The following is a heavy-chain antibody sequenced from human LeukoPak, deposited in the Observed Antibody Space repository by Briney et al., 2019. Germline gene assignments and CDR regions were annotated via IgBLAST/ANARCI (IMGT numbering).Heavy chain of an antibody. D-gene: IGHD3-22*01. CDR3: ATDSHASSGSGMAV. CDR2: IWYDGSNK. J-gene: IGHJ6*02. Sequence: GGSLRLSCAASGFTFSSYGMHWVRQAPGKGLEWVAVIWYDGSNKYYADSVKGRFTISRDNSKNTLYLQMNSLRAEDTAVYYCATDSHASSGSGMAVWGQGTTVTVSS. CDR1: GFTFSSYG. V-gene: IGHV3-33*01.